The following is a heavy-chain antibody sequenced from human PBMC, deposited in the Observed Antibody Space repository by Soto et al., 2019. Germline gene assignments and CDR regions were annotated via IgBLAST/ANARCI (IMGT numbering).Heavy chain of an antibody. V-gene: IGHV4-59*01. CDR2: IYYSGST. CDR1: GGSISSYY. D-gene: IGHD3-9*01. J-gene: IGHJ4*02. CDR3: AREMTGSQYYFDS. Sequence: SETLSLTCTVSGGSISSYYWSWIRQPPGKGLEWIGYIYYSGSTNYNPSLKSRVTISVDTSNKQFSLKLSSVTAADTAVYYCAREMTGSQYYFDSWGQGTLVTVSS.